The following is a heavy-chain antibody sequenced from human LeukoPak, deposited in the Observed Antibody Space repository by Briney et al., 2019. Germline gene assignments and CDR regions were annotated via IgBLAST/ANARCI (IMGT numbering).Heavy chain of an antibody. CDR3: AKDRRGRVPGVVVPTGYYYYGMDV. Sequence: GGSLRLSCAASGFTFDDYAMHWVRQAPGKGLEWVSGISWNSGSIGYAGSVKGRFTISRDNAKNSLYLQMNSLRAEDTALYYCAKDRRGRVPGVVVPTGYYYYGMDVWGQGTTVTVSS. CDR2: ISWNSGSI. D-gene: IGHD2-15*01. J-gene: IGHJ6*02. V-gene: IGHV3-9*01. CDR1: GFTFDDYA.